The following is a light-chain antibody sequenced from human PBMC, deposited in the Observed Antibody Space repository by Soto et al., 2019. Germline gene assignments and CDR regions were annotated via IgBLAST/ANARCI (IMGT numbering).Light chain of an antibody. CDR1: QSVSSN. V-gene: IGKV3-15*01. J-gene: IGKJ1*01. CDR3: QQYDQWPGT. CDR2: GTS. Sequence: EIVMTQSTGTLSGSPGDTATLSCRASQSVSSNLAWYQQNPGQAPRLLIYGTSTRATGVPTRFSGSGSGTEFTLTISSLQSEDFAIFYCQQYDQWPGTFGQGTKVDIK.